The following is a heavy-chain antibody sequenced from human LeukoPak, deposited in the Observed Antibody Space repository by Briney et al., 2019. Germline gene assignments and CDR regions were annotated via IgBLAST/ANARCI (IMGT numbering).Heavy chain of an antibody. CDR2: KSYDGSNK. CDR1: GFTFSSYA. D-gene: IGHD6-19*01. J-gene: IGHJ4*02. Sequence: PGGSLRLSCAASGFTFSSYAMHWVRQAPGKGLEWVAVKSYDGSNKYYADSVKGRFTISRDNSRNTLYLQMNSLRAEDTAVYYCARDRIAVARFDYWGQGTLVTVSS. V-gene: IGHV3-30-3*01. CDR3: ARDRIAVARFDY.